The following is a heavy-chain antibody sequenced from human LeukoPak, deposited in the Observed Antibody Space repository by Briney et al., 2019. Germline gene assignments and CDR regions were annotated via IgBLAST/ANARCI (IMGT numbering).Heavy chain of an antibody. J-gene: IGHJ4*02. CDR2: IHYSGST. V-gene: IGHV4-59*01. D-gene: IGHD1-26*01. CDR3: ARSQYTGSCFDY. CDR1: GGSISNYY. Sequence: SETLSLTCTVSGGSISNYYWSWIRQPPGKGLEWIGYIHYSGSTNYSPSLTSRVSISVDTSKNQFSLKLTSVTAADTAVYYCARSQYTGSCFDYWGQGVLVTVSS.